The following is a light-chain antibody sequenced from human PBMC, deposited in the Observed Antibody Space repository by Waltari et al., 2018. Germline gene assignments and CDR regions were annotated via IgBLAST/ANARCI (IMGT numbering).Light chain of an antibody. V-gene: IGKV3-20*01. CDR1: QTVNSNY. J-gene: IGKJ2*01. Sequence: ESVLPQSPGTMYLSPGESATLSCTASQTVNSNYFAWYQQKPGQAPRLLIYGGASRAAGTPDRFSGSMSWTEFSLTITGLEPEDFALYYCQQYGSSVYTFGQGTLLQIK. CDR3: QQYGSSVYT. CDR2: GGA.